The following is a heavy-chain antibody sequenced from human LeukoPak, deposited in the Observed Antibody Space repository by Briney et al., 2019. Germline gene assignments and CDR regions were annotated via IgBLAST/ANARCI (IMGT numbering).Heavy chain of an antibody. CDR2: ISGSGGST. CDR3: ADYGSGSYYLDY. Sequence: GGSLRLSCAASGFTFSMYWMRWVRQAPGKGLEWVSAISGSGGSTYYADSVKGRFTISRDNSKNTLYLQMNSLRAEDTAVYYCADYGSGSYYLDYWGQGTLVTVSS. V-gene: IGHV3-23*01. J-gene: IGHJ4*02. D-gene: IGHD3-10*01. CDR1: GFTFSMYW.